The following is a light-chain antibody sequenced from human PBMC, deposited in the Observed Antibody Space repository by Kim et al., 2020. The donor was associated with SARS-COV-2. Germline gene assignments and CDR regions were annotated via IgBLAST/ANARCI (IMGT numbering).Light chain of an antibody. V-gene: IGLV2-8*01. CDR3: SSYAGSNNLV. CDR1: SSDVGGYNY. CDR2: EVS. J-gene: IGLJ2*01. Sequence: GQSVPISCTGTSSDVGGYNYVSWYQQHPGKAPKLMIYEVSKRPSGVPDRFSGSKSGNTASLTVSGLQAEDEADYYCSSYAGSNNLVFGGGTQLIVL.